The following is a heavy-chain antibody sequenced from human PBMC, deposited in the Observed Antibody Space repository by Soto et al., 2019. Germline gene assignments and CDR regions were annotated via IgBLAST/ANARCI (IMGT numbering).Heavy chain of an antibody. J-gene: IGHJ3*01. D-gene: IGHD3-10*01. V-gene: IGHV3-74*02. CDR2: INRDGSST. Sequence: EVQLVESGGGLVQPGGPLRLSCAASGFTFSSYWMHWVRQGPGKGLVWVARINRDGSSTNYADSVKGRFTISRDNAKNGLYLQMNSLRAEETAVYYCARGSGVGDLWGQGTMVTVSS. CDR1: GFTFSSYW. CDR3: ARGSGVGDL.